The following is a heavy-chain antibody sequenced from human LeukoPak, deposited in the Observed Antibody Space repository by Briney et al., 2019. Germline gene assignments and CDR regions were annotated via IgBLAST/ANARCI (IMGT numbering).Heavy chain of an antibody. V-gene: IGHV1-2*02. J-gene: IGHJ3*02. D-gene: IGHD4-11*01. CDR3: ALYRSSYKNYEGAFDI. CDR1: GYTFTGHC. CDR2: INPISGGT. Sequence: GAPVKVSCKASGYTFTGHCMHWVRQAPGQGLEWMGWINPISGGTNYAQKFQGRVTMTRDTSISTAYMDLGRLRSDDTAVYYCALYRSSYKNYEGAFDIWGQGTMVTVSS.